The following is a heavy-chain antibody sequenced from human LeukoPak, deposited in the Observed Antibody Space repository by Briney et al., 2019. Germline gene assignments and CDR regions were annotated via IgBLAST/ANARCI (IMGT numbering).Heavy chain of an antibody. V-gene: IGHV3-21*04. Sequence: GGSLRLSCAASGFTFSSYSMNWVRQAPGKGLEWVSSISSSSSYIYYADSVKGRFTISRDNAKNSLYLQMDSLRAEDTALYYCAKRVVVGATSPYSDFQDWGQGTLVTVSS. D-gene: IGHD1-26*01. CDR2: ISSSSSYI. J-gene: IGHJ1*01. CDR1: GFTFSSYS. CDR3: AKRVVVGATSPYSDFQD.